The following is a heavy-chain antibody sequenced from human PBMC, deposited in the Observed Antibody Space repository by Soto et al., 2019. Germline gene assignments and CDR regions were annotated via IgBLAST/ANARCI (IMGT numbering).Heavy chain of an antibody. J-gene: IGHJ5*02. Sequence: SETQSLTCSVSGGSVNSSSDFWGWVRQPPGKGLEWIGSIYYSGSTYYNPSLRSRVTISVDTSKNQLSLKLSSVTAADTAVFYCARHYSSGSRNWFDPWGQGTLVTVSS. D-gene: IGHD6-19*01. CDR3: ARHYSSGSRNWFDP. V-gene: IGHV4-39*01. CDR2: IYYSGST. CDR1: GGSVNSSSDF.